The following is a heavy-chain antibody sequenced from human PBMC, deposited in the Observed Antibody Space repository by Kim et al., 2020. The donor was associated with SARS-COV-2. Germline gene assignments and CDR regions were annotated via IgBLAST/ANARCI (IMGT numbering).Heavy chain of an antibody. V-gene: IGHV4-34*01. Sequence: SETLSLTCAVYGGSFSGYYWSWIRQPPGKGLEWIGEINHSGSTNYNPSLKSRVTISVDTSKNQFSLKLSSVTAADTAVYYCARGRLRYFDLWGQGTLVTVSS. CDR2: INHSGST. CDR1: GGSFSGYY. D-gene: IGHD3-9*01. J-gene: IGHJ4*02. CDR3: ARGRLRYFDL.